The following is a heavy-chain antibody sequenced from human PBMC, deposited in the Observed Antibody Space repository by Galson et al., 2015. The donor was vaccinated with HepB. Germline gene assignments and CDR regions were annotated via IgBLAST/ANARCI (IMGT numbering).Heavy chain of an antibody. CDR3: AHTRVVGAMVRGVIKPHYFDY. CDR1: GFSLSTSGVG. Sequence: PALVKPTQTLTLTCTFSGFSLSTSGVGVGWIRQPPGKALEWLALIYWDDDKRYSPSLKSRLTITKDTSKNQVVLTMTNMDPVDTATYYCAHTRVVGAMVRGVIKPHYFDYWGQGTLVTVSS. CDR2: IYWDDDK. V-gene: IGHV2-5*02. D-gene: IGHD3-10*01. J-gene: IGHJ4*02.